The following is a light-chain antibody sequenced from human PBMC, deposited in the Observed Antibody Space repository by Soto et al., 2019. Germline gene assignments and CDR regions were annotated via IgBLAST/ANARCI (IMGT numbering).Light chain of an antibody. CDR2: SNY. CDR3: SAWDASLNGYV. Sequence: VLTQPPSASGTPGQRVTISCSGNSSNIGSKTVNWYQQLPGTAPKLLIYSNYQRPSGVPARFSGSKSGTSASLAISGLQSEDEADYYCSAWDASLNGYVFGTGTKVTVL. CDR1: SSNIGSKT. J-gene: IGLJ1*01. V-gene: IGLV1-44*01.